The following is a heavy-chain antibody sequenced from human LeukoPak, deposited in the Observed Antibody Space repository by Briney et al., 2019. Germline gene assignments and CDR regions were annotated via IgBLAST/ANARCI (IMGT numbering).Heavy chain of an antibody. CDR3: ARDPPRRDGYNFHAFDI. J-gene: IGHJ3*02. D-gene: IGHD5-24*01. Sequence: SETLSLTCTVSGGSISSSSYYWGWIRQPPGKGLEWIGSIYYSGSTYYNPSLKSRVTISVDTSKNQFSLKLSSVTAADTAVYYCARDPPRRDGYNFHAFDIWGQGTMVTVSS. CDR2: IYYSGST. CDR1: GGSISSSSYY. V-gene: IGHV4-39*07.